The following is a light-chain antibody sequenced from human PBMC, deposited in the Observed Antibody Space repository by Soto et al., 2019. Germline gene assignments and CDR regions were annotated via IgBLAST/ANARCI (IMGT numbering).Light chain of an antibody. V-gene: IGLV1-40*01. Sequence: QSVLTQPPSVSGAPGQRVTISCTGSSSNIGAGYDVHWYQQLPGTAPKLLIYGNSNRPSGVPDRFSGSKSGTSASLAITGLQAEDEADYYSQPYDSSLSGHVVFGGGTKVTVL. CDR1: SSNIGAGYD. J-gene: IGLJ2*01. CDR2: GNS. CDR3: QPYDSSLSGHVV.